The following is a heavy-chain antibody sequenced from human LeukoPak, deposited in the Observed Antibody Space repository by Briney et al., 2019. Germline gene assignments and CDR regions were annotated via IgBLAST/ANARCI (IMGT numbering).Heavy chain of an antibody. CDR1: GFTFSNYA. CDR3: ARDLAGSGCAY. J-gene: IGHJ4*02. D-gene: IGHD6-19*01. CDR2: ISGSGGST. Sequence: GGSLRLSCAASGFTFSNYAMSWVRQAPGKGLEWVSAISGSGGSTYYADSVKGRFTISRDNSKNTLYLQMNSLRAEDTAVYYCARDLAGSGCAYWGQGTLVTVSS. V-gene: IGHV3-23*01.